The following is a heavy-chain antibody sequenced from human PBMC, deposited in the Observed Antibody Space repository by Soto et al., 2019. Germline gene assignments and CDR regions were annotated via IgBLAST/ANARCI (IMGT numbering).Heavy chain of an antibody. CDR2: INHSGST. V-gene: IGHV4-34*01. CDR1: GGSFSGYY. Sequence: KPSETLSLTCAVYGGSFSGYYWSWIRQPPGKGLEWIGEINHSGSTNYNPSLKSRVTISVDTSKNQFSLKLSSVTAADTAVYYCARSGGRIFGVVIITNHNWFDPWGQGTLVTVSS. D-gene: IGHD3-3*02. CDR3: ARSGGRIFGVVIITNHNWFDP. J-gene: IGHJ5*02.